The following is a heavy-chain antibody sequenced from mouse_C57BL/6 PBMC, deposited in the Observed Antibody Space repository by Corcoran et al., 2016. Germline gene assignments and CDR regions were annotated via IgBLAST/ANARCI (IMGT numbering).Heavy chain of an antibody. Sequence: LVKTGASVKISCKASGYSFTGYYMHWVKQSHGKSLEWIGFISCYNGATSYNQKFKGKATFTVDTSSSTAYMQFNSLPSEDSAVYYCARGDYDSENYFDYWGQGTTLTVSS. J-gene: IGHJ2*01. CDR1: GYSFTGYY. D-gene: IGHD2-4*01. CDR2: ISCYNGAT. CDR3: ARGDYDSENYFDY. V-gene: IGHV1S34*01.